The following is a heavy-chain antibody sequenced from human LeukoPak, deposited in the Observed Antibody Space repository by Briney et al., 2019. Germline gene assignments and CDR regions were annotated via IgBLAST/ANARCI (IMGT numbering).Heavy chain of an antibody. CDR3: ARHGDYDFWSGYWPSYGMDV. CDR2: IYYSGST. Sequence: PSETLSLTCTVSGGSISSYYWSWIRQPSGKGLEWIGYIYYSGSTNYNPSLKSRVTISVDTSKNQFSLKLSSVTAADTAVYYCARHGDYDFWSGYWPSYGMDVWGQGTTVTVSS. CDR1: GGSISSYY. D-gene: IGHD3-3*01. V-gene: IGHV4-59*08. J-gene: IGHJ6*02.